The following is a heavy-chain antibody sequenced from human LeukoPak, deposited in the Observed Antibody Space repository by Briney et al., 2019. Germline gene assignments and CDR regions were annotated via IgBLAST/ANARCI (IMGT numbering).Heavy chain of an antibody. V-gene: IGHV4-59*01. D-gene: IGHD3-22*01. CDR2: IYYSGST. CDR1: GDSITSYY. J-gene: IGHJ3*02. Sequence: ASETLSLTCTVSGDSITSYYWSWIRQPPGKGLEWIGYIYYSGSTNYNPSLKSRVTISVDTSKNQFSLKLSSVTAADTAVYYCARDDNLVRAFDIWGQGTMVTVSS. CDR3: ARDDNLVRAFDI.